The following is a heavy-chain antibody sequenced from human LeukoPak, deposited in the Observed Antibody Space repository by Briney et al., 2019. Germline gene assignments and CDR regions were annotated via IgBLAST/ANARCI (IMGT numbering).Heavy chain of an antibody. CDR2: ISWEGDTT. D-gene: IGHD3-10*01. J-gene: IGHJ4*02. Sequence: GGSLRLSCAASGFTFDDYAMHWVRQPPGKGLEWVSLISWEGDTTYYADSVRGRFTISRDNRKNTLHLQINSLRTEDTAFYYWARDSDYGSATNYFDYWGPGTLVSVSS. CDR1: GFTFDDYA. CDR3: ARDSDYGSATNYFDY. V-gene: IGHV3-43*01.